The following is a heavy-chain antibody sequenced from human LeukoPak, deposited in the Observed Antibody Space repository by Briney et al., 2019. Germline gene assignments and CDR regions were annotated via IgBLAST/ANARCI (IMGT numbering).Heavy chain of an antibody. V-gene: IGHV4-39*01. J-gene: IGHJ4*02. CDR2: VAYGGDT. D-gene: IGHD4-17*01. CDR1: GASITNSRYY. CDR3: ASAICFRDYCENFYFDL. Sequence: SETLSLTCTVSGASITNSRYYWGWLRQPPGKGLEWIGNVAYGGDTYYSPSLRSRITISEDTSNNQFSLHLTSVTAAEMAVYCCASAICFRDYCENFYFDLWGQGTVVSVSS.